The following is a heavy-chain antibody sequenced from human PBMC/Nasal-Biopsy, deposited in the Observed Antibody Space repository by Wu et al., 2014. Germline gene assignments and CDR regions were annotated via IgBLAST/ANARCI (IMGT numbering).Heavy chain of an antibody. J-gene: IGHJ3*02. V-gene: IGHV3-7*01. CDR1: GFTLRSYW. Sequence: LRLSCAASGFTLRSYWMSWVRQAPGKGLEWVANIKEEGSEKYYVDSVKGRFTISRDNAKNSVYLQVSSLRAEDTAVYYCARDSWNGFSNDAFDMWGPGTKVTVSS. CDR2: IKEEGSEK. CDR3: ARDSWNGFSNDAFDM. D-gene: IGHD3-3*01.